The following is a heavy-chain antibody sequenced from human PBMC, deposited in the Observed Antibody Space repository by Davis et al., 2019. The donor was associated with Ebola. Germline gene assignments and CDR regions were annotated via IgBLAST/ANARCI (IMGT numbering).Heavy chain of an antibody. V-gene: IGHV4-34*01. CDR3: ARGYANWFDP. CDR2: INHSGST. Sequence: MPGGSLRLSCAASGFTFSSYSMNWVRQAPGKGLEWIGEINHSGSTNYNPSLKSRVTISVDTSKNQFSLKLSSVTAADTAVYYCARGYANWFDPWGQGTLVTVSS. J-gene: IGHJ5*02. CDR1: GFTFSSYS. D-gene: IGHD2-2*01.